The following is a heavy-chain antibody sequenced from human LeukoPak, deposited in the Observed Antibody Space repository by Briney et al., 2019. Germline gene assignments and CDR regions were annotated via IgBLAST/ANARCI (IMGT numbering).Heavy chain of an antibody. J-gene: IGHJ5*02. CDR2: MSPNSGNT. D-gene: IGHD2-2*01. Sequence: ASVKVSCKASGYTFTSYDINWVRQATGQGLEWMGWMSPNSGNTGYAQKFQGRVTMTRNTSISTAYMELSSLRSEDTAVYYCARGLYCSSTSCYEGVGFDPWGQGTLVTVSS. CDR3: ARGLYCSSTSCYEGVGFDP. CDR1: GYTFTSYD. V-gene: IGHV1-8*01.